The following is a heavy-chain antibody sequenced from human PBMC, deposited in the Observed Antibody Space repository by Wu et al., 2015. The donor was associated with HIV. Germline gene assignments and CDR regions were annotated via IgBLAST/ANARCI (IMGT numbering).Heavy chain of an antibody. CDR1: GYTFTTYA. CDR3: AVMVRGVIIRRYFDY. J-gene: IGHJ4*02. V-gene: IGHV1-18*01. D-gene: IGHD3-10*01. Sequence: QVQLVQSGGEVKKPGDSVKVSCKASGYTFTTYAISWVRQAPGQGLEWMGWISTYNGKTDYTQKVQGRVTLTTDTSTSTAYMELRSLTSDDTAMYYRAVMVRGVIIRRYFDYWGQGTLVIVSS. CDR2: ISTYNGKT.